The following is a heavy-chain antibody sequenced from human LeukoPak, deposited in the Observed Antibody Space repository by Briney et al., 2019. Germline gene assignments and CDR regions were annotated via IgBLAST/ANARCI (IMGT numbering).Heavy chain of an antibody. D-gene: IGHD2-2*01. Sequence: GESLQISCKGSGYSFTSYWIGWVRQLPGKGLEWMGIIYPGDSDTRYSPSFQGQVTISADKSISTAYLQWSSLKASDTAMYYCARTSIPAATAEFDYWGQGTLVTVSS. CDR2: IYPGDSDT. CDR1: GYSFTSYW. CDR3: ARTSIPAATAEFDY. J-gene: IGHJ4*02. V-gene: IGHV5-51*01.